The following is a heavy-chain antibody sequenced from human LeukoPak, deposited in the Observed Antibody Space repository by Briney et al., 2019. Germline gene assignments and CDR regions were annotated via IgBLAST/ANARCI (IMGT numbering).Heavy chain of an antibody. J-gene: IGHJ3*02. D-gene: IGHD3-10*01. CDR3: RLLWFGESDAFDI. Sequence: GGSLRLSCVASGFTFNNAWMSWVRQAPGKGREWVGRIKSKTDGGTTDYAAPVKGRFTISRDDSKNTLYLQMNSLKTEDTAVYYCRLLWFGESDAFDIWGQGTMVTVSS. V-gene: IGHV3-15*01. CDR1: GFTFNNAW. CDR2: IKSKTDGGTT.